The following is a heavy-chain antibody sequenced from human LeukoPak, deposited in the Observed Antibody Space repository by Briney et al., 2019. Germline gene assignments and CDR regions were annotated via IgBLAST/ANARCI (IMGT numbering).Heavy chain of an antibody. J-gene: IGHJ5*02. D-gene: IGHD4-17*01. Sequence: PSETLSLTCTVSDDSITIYYWTWIRQPPGKGLEWIGSIYHSGSTYYNPSLKSRVTISVDTSKNQFSLKLSSVTAADTAVYYCARDDYGDSKGRFDPWGQGTLVTVSS. CDR2: IYHSGST. V-gene: IGHV4-38-2*02. CDR3: ARDDYGDSKGRFDP. CDR1: DDSITIYY.